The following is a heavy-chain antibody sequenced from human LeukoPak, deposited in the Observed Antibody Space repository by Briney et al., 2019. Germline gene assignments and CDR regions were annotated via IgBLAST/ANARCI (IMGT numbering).Heavy chain of an antibody. CDR1: GGTFSSYA. Sequence: SVKVSCKASGGTFSSYAISWVRQAPGQGLEWMGGIIPIFGTANYAQKFQGRVTITADESTSTAYMELSSLRSDDTAVYYCARDGSGVVANWFDPWGQGTLVTVSS. J-gene: IGHJ5*02. V-gene: IGHV1-69*13. CDR2: IIPIFGTA. D-gene: IGHD2-15*01. CDR3: ARDGSGVVANWFDP.